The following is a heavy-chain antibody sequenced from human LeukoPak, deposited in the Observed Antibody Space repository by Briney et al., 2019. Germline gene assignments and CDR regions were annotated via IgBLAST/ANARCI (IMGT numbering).Heavy chain of an antibody. V-gene: IGHV4-59*01. Sequence: SETLSLTCTVSGGSLSSYYWSWLRQPPGKGLEWIGYIYYSGSTNYNPSLKSRVTISVDTSKNQFSLKLSSVTAADTAVYYCARCDYDFWSGYWGDYYYYMDVWGKGTTVTVSS. D-gene: IGHD3-3*01. J-gene: IGHJ6*03. CDR1: GGSLSSYY. CDR2: IYYSGST. CDR3: ARCDYDFWSGYWGDYYYYMDV.